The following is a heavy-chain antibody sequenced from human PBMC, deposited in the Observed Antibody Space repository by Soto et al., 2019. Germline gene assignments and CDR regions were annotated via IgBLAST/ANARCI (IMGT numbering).Heavy chain of an antibody. CDR1: GFTFSSYG. CDR3: AKDRWELPRFYYYGMDV. CDR2: ISYDGSNK. J-gene: IGHJ6*02. D-gene: IGHD1-26*01. V-gene: IGHV3-30*18. Sequence: QVQLVESGGGVVQPGRSLRLSCAASGFTFSSYGMHWVRQAPGKGLEWVAVISYDGSNKYYADSVKGRFTISRDNSKNTLYLQMNSLRAEDTAVYYCAKDRWELPRFYYYGMDVWGQGTTVTVSS.